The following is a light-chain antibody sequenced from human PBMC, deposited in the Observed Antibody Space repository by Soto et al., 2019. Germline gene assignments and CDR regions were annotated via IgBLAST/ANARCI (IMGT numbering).Light chain of an antibody. CDR2: GAS. Sequence: EIVLTQSPGTLSLSPGERATLSCRASQSVSSHLAWYQQRPGQAPRLLIYGASSRATGIPDRFSGSGSGTDFTLTICRLEPEDFALYYCQQYGNSPPLTFGGGTKVESK. CDR1: QSVSSH. CDR3: QQYGNSPPLT. J-gene: IGKJ4*01. V-gene: IGKV3-20*01.